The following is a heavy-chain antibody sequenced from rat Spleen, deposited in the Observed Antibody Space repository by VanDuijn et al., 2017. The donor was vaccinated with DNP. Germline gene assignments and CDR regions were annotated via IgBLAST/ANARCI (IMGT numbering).Heavy chain of an antibody. Sequence: EVQLVESGGTLVQPGRSLKLSCAASGFTFSYYGMAWVRQPPKKGLEWVASISANAGSTSYRDSVKGRFTISRDNAENTLYLQMDSLWSEDTATYYCARPGYSSYMDAWGQELQSLSPQ. J-gene: IGHJ4*01. D-gene: IGHD1-2*01. CDR3: ARPGYSSYMDA. CDR1: GFTFSYYG. CDR2: ISANAGST. V-gene: IGHV5S13*01.